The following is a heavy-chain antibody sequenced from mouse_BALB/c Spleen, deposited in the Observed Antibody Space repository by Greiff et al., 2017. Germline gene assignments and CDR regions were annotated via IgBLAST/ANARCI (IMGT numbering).Heavy chain of an antibody. CDR2: IYPGDGDT. D-gene: IGHD2-2*01. J-gene: IGHJ2*01. V-gene: IGHV1-80*01. CDR1: GYAFSSYW. Sequence: QVQLQQSGAELVRPGSSVKISCKASGYAFSSYWMNWVKQRPGQGLEWIGQIYPGDGDTNYNGKFKGKATLTADKSSSTAYMELRSLTSEDTAVYYCARSAYGFYYFDYWGQGTTLTVSS. CDR3: ARSAYGFYYFDY.